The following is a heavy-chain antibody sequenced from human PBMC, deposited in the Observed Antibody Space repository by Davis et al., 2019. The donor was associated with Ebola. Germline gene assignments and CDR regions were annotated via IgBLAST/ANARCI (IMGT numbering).Heavy chain of an antibody. CDR3: AREGVAAVGTPFDY. V-gene: IGHV4-39*07. CDR1: GGSISSSSYY. Sequence: SETLSLTCTVSGGSISSSSYYWGWIRQPPGKGLEWIGSIYYSGSTYYNPSLKSRVTISVDTSKNQFSLQLNSVTPEDTAVYYCAREGVAAVGTPFDYWGQGTLVTVSS. D-gene: IGHD6-13*01. CDR2: IYYSGST. J-gene: IGHJ4*02.